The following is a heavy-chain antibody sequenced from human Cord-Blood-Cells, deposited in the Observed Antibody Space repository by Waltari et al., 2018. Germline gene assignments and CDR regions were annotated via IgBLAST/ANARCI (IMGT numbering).Heavy chain of an antibody. CDR1: GYTFTSYD. V-gene: IGHV1-8*03. D-gene: IGHD2-2*01. Sequence: QVQLVQSGAEVKKPGASVKVSCKASGYTFTSYDINWVRQATGQGIECMGWMNPNSGNTGYAQKFQGRVTITRNTSISTAYMELSSLRSEDTAVYYCARDSRYCSSTSCHYYYYYYMDVWGKGTTVTVSS. J-gene: IGHJ6*03. CDR3: ARDSRYCSSTSCHYYYYYYMDV. CDR2: MNPNSGNT.